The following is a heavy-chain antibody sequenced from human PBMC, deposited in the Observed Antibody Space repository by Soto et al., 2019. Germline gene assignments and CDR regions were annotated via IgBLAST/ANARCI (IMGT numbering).Heavy chain of an antibody. CDR3: ARDQGVVATDP. Sequence: QVQLVQSGAEVKKHGASVKVSCKASGYTFTGYYMHWVRQAPGQGLEWMGWINPNSGGTNYALKFQGRVTMTRDTSISTAYMELSRLRSDDKAVYYCARDQGVVATDPWGQGTMVTVSS. CDR2: INPNSGGT. CDR1: GYTFTGYY. J-gene: IGHJ5*02. D-gene: IGHD2-21*01. V-gene: IGHV1-2*02.